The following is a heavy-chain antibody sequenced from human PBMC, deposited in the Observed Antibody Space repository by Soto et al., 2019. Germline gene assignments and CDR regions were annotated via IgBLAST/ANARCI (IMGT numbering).Heavy chain of an antibody. CDR2: IYSGGST. CDR3: ARDLVVAATLDAFDI. J-gene: IGHJ3*02. Sequence: GESLKISCAASGFTVSSNYMSWVRQAPGKGLEWVSVIYSGGSTYYADSVKGRFTISRDNSKNTLYLQMNSLRAEDTAVYYCARDLVVAATLDAFDIWGQGTMVTVSS. V-gene: IGHV3-66*01. CDR1: GFTVSSNY. D-gene: IGHD2-15*01.